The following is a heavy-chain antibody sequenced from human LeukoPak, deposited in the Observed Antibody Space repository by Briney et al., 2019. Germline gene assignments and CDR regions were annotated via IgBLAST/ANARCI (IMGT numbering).Heavy chain of an antibody. V-gene: IGHV3-21*01. Sequence: GESLRLSCAASGFTFSSYSMNWVRQAPGKGLEWVSSISSSSSYIYYADSVKGRFTISRDNAKNSLYLQMNSLRAEDTAVYYCARDLYYYDSSGPMDVWGKGTTVTVSS. CDR2: ISSSSSYI. J-gene: IGHJ6*04. CDR3: ARDLYYYDSSGPMDV. CDR1: GFTFSSYS. D-gene: IGHD3-22*01.